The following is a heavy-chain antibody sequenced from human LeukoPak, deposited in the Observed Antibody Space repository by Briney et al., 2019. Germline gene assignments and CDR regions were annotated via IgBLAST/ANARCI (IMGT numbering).Heavy chain of an antibody. J-gene: IGHJ1*01. V-gene: IGHV3-74*01. CDR2: INSDGSTT. D-gene: IGHD2-21*02. CDR3: ARDLYCGGDCYP. CDR1: GFTFSSYW. Sequence: GGSLRLSCAASGFTFSSYWMYWVCQAPGKGLVWVSRINSDGSTTSYADSVKGRFTISRDNAKNTLYLQMNSLRAEDTAEYYCARDLYCGGDCYPWGQGTLVTVSS.